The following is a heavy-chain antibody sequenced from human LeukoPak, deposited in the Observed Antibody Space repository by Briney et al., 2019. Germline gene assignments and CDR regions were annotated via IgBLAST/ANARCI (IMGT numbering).Heavy chain of an antibody. D-gene: IGHD2-2*01. V-gene: IGHV4-59*01. CDR3: ARAGGYCSSTSCYLGSWFDP. CDR2: IYYSGST. J-gene: IGHJ5*02. Sequence: SETLSLTCTVSGGSISSYFWSWIRHPPGKGLEWIGYIYYSGSTNYNPSLKSRVTISVDTSKNQFSLKLSSVTAADTAVYYCARAGGYCSSTSCYLGSWFDPWGQGTLATVSS. CDR1: GGSISSYF.